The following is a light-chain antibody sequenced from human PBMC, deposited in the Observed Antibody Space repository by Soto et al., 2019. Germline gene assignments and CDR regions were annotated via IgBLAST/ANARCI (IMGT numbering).Light chain of an antibody. J-gene: IGLJ2*01. CDR1: SSDVGGYNY. Sequence: QSALTQPRSVSGSPGQSVTISCTGTSSDVGGYNYVSWYQQHPGKAPKLMIYDVSKRPSGVPDRFSGSKSGNTASLTISGLQAEDEAEYYCCSYAGTYTLVLGGGTQLTVL. CDR2: DVS. V-gene: IGLV2-11*01. CDR3: CSYAGTYTLV.